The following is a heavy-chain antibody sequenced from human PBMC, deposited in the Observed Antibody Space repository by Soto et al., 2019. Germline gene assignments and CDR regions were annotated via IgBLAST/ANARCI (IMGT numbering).Heavy chain of an antibody. CDR1: GYTFTSYG. D-gene: IGHD5-18*01. Sequence: ASVKVSCKASGYTFTSYGISWVRQAPGQGLEWMGWISAYNGHPNYAQKLQGRVTMTTDTSTSTTYMELRSLRSDDTAVYYCAGGYSYGYLGMDVWGQGTTVTVSS. CDR2: ISAYNGHP. V-gene: IGHV1-18*01. J-gene: IGHJ6*02. CDR3: AGGYSYGYLGMDV.